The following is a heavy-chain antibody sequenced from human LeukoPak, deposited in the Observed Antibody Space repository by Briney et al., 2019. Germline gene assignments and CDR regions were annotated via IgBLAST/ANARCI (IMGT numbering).Heavy chain of an antibody. CDR3: ARDRSSWYNFDY. Sequence: GGSLRLSCAASGFTFSSYSMNWVRKAPGKGLEWVSSISSSSSYIYYADSVKGRFTISRDNAKNSLYLQMNSLRAEDTAVYYCARDRSSWYNFDYWGQGTLVTVSS. CDR2: ISSSSSYI. CDR1: GFTFSSYS. J-gene: IGHJ4*02. V-gene: IGHV3-21*01. D-gene: IGHD6-13*01.